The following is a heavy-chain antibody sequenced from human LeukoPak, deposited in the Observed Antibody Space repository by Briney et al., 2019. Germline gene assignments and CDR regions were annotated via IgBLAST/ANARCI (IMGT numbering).Heavy chain of an antibody. V-gene: IGHV4-34*01. CDR2: INHSGST. CDR1: GGSFSGYY. Sequence: SETLSLTCAVYGGSFSGYYWSWIRQPPGKGLEWIGEINHSGSTNYNPSLKSRVTISIDTSKNRFSLKLSSVTAADTAVYYCAITRGYSYGYLDYWGQGTLVTVSS. CDR3: AITRGYSYGYLDY. D-gene: IGHD5-18*01. J-gene: IGHJ4*02.